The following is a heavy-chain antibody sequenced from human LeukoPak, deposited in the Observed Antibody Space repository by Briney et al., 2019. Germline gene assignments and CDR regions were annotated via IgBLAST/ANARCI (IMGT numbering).Heavy chain of an antibody. CDR1: AFTFSSYG. J-gene: IGHJ4*02. V-gene: IGHV3-30*02. D-gene: IGHD6-19*01. CDR2: IRNDGSNK. CDR3: AKGVAVAGDLDY. Sequence: GGSLTLSCAASAFTFSSYGMHWVRQAPGKGLEWVAFIRNDGSNKYYADSVKGRFTISRDNSKNTLYLQMNSLRAEDTAVYYCAKGVAVAGDLDYWGQGTLVTVSS.